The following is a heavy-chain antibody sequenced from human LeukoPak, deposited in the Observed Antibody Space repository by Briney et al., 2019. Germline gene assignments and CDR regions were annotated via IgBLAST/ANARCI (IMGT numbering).Heavy chain of an antibody. CDR1: GFTFSSYG. Sequence: PGGSLRLSCAASGFTFSSYGMHWVRQAPGKGLEWVAFIRYDGSNKFYADSVKGRFTISRDNSKNAVYLKKNSLSAEDTAVYYCAKDKGYRSGGSCSRAGYYLDYWGQGTLVTVSS. V-gene: IGHV3-30*02. CDR3: AKDKGYRSGGSCSRAGYYLDY. CDR2: IRYDGSNK. D-gene: IGHD2-15*01. J-gene: IGHJ4*02.